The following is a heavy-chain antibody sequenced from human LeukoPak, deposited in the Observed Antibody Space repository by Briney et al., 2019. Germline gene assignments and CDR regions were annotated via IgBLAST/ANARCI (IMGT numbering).Heavy chain of an antibody. CDR1: GFTFSSYG. Sequence: GGSLRLSCAASGFTFSSYGMSWVRQAPGKGLEWVSDISGSGGSTYYADSVKGRFTISRDNSKNTLYLQMNSLRAEDTAVYYCAKAYSSSWFDFDYWGQGTLVTVSS. CDR3: AKAYSSSWFDFDY. V-gene: IGHV3-23*01. J-gene: IGHJ4*02. D-gene: IGHD6-13*01. CDR2: ISGSGGST.